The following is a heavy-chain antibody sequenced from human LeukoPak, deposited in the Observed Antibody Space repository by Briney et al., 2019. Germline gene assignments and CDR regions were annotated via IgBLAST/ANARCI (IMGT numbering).Heavy chain of an antibody. J-gene: IGHJ4*02. D-gene: IGHD3-10*01. CDR2: IYHSGST. CDR1: GGSISSYY. V-gene: IGHV4-38-2*02. CDR3: AREAGNYYGSGSHSLLDY. Sequence: SETLSLTCTVSGGSISSYYWGWIRQPPGKGLEWIGSIYHSGSTYYNPSLKSRVTISVDTSKNQFSLKLSSVTAADTAVYYCAREAGNYYGSGSHSLLDYWGQGTLVTVSS.